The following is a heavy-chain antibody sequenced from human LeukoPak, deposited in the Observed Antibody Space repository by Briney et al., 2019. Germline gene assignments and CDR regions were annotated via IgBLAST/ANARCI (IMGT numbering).Heavy chain of an antibody. J-gene: IGHJ6*03. CDR2: MNPNSGNT. V-gene: IGHV1-8*01. CDR1: GYTFTSYD. CDR3: ARGRSGLYYYYYYMGV. Sequence: ASVKVSCKASGYTFTSYDINWVLQATGQGLEWMGWMNPNSGNTGYAQKFQGRVTMTRSTSISTAYMELSSLRSEDTAVYYCARGRSGLYYYYYYMGVWGKGTTVTVSS. D-gene: IGHD3-10*01.